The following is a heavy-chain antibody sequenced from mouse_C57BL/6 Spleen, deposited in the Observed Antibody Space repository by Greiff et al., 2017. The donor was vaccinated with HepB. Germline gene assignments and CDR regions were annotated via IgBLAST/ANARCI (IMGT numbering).Heavy chain of an antibody. D-gene: IGHD3-2*02. J-gene: IGHJ3*01. CDR3: ARRETAQVPFAY. V-gene: IGHV1-82*01. CDR2: IYPGDGDT. CDR1: GYAFSSSW. Sequence: QVQLQQSGPELVKPGASVKISCKASGYAFSSSWMNWVKQRPGKGLEWIGRIYPGDGDTNYNGKFKGKATLTADKSSSTAYMQLSSLASEDSAVYFCARRETAQVPFAYWGQGTLVTVSA.